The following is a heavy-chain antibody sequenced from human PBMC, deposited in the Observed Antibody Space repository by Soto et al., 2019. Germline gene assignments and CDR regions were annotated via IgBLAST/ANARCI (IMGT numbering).Heavy chain of an antibody. V-gene: IGHV4-59*02. CDR2: IYNGGRT. J-gene: IGHJ4*02. CDR3: ARTTVWPGFAF. CDR1: GASVSSYY. Sequence: QVQLQESGPGLVKTSETMSLTCTASGASVSSYYWSWIRQPPGKGLEWIGHIYNGGRTNYNPSLTSLVIISVDMSNNQFSLKLTSVTAADTAVYSCARTTVWPGFAFWGQGALVTVSS.